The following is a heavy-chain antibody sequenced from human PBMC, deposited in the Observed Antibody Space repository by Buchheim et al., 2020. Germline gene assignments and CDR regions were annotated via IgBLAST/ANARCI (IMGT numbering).Heavy chain of an antibody. CDR1: GYTSTSYD. CDR2: MNPNSGNT. J-gene: IGHJ6*02. Sequence: QVQLVQSGPEVKKPGASVKVPCKASGYTSTSYDINWVRQAIGQGFEWMGWMNPNSGNTGYAQKFQARVTMTRNTSISTAYMELGSLRSEHTAVYYCARGEGYSSGWDHYYYYGMDVWGQGTT. D-gene: IGHD6-19*01. V-gene: IGHV1-8*01. CDR3: ARGEGYSSGWDHYYYYGMDV.